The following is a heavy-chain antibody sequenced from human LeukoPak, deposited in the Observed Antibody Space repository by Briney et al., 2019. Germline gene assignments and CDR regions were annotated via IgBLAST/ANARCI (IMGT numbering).Heavy chain of an antibody. CDR3: AKGTGYYYYYMDV. Sequence: PGGSLRLSCAASGFTFSSYGMHWVRQAPGKGLEWVAFIRYDGSNKYYADSVKGRFTISRDNSKNTLYLQMNGLRAEDTAVYYCAKGTGYYYYYMDVWGKGTTVTVSS. J-gene: IGHJ6*03. CDR2: IRYDGSNK. CDR1: GFTFSSYG. V-gene: IGHV3-30*02. D-gene: IGHD1-1*01.